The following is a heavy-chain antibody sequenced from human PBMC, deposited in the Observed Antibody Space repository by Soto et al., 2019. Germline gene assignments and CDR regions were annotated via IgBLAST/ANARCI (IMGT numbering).Heavy chain of an antibody. D-gene: IGHD6-13*01. J-gene: IGHJ4*02. CDR2: ISGSGGST. V-gene: IGHV3-23*01. CDR1: GFTFSSYA. CDR3: AKEGHGSVSSSWYLFPDHFDY. Sequence: EVQLLESGGGLVQPGGSLRLSCAASGFTFSSYAMSWVRQAPGKGLEWVSAISGSGGSTYYADSVKGRFTISRDNSKNTLYLQMNSLRAEDTAVYYCAKEGHGSVSSSWYLFPDHFDYWGQGTLVTVSS.